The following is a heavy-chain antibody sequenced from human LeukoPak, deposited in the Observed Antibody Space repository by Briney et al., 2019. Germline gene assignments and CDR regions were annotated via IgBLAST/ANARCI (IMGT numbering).Heavy chain of an antibody. J-gene: IGHJ4*02. CDR3: ARSQSSMATIHY. Sequence: SETLSLTCTVSGGSISSSSYYWGWIRQPPGKGLEWIGEINHSGSTNYNPSLKSRVTISVDTSKNQFSLKLSSVTAADTAVYYCARSQSSMATIHYWGQGTLVTVSS. V-gene: IGHV4-39*07. D-gene: IGHD5-24*01. CDR1: GGSISSSSYY. CDR2: INHSGST.